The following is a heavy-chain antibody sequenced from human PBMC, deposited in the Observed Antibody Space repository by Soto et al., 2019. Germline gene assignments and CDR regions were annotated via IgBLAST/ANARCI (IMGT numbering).Heavy chain of an antibody. CDR2: IKQDGSEK. CDR3: AKDRQPDGIWTFDS. J-gene: IGHJ4*02. V-gene: IGHV3-7*01. D-gene: IGHD3-9*01. Sequence: GGSLRLSCAASGFTFSSYWMSWVRQAPGKGLEWVANIKQDGSEKYYVDSVKGRFTISRDNAKNSLYLQMNSLRAEDTAVYYCAKDRQPDGIWTFDSWGQGTPVTVSS. CDR1: GFTFSSYW.